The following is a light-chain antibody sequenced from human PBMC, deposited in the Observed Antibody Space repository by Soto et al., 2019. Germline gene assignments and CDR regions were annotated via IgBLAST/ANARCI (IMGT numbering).Light chain of an antibody. Sequence: EIVLTQSPGTLSLSPGERATLSCRASQSVSDMYLAWYQHKPGQAPRLLIYASNRATGIPDRFSGSGSGTDFTLTINSLEPGDFAVYYCQHYGTSALFGPGTKVEIK. V-gene: IGKV3-20*01. CDR1: QSVSDMY. CDR3: QHYGTSAL. CDR2: AS. J-gene: IGKJ3*01.